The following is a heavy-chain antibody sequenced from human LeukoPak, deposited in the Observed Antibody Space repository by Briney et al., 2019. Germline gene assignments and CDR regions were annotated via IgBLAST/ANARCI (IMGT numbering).Heavy chain of an antibody. CDR1: GYTFTSYD. J-gene: IGHJ3*02. CDR3: ARERGAVAGPDAFDI. CDR2: MNPNSGNT. Sequence: ASVKVSCKASGYTFTSYDINWVRQATGQGLEWMGWMNPNSGNTGYAQKFQGRVTMTRNTSISTAYMELSSLRSKDTAVYYCARERGAVAGPDAFDIWGQGTMVTVSS. V-gene: IGHV1-8*01. D-gene: IGHD6-19*01.